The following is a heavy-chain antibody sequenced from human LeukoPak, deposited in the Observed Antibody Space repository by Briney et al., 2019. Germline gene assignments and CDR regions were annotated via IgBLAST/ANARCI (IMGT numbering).Heavy chain of an antibody. CDR3: ARAVHGGNDAFDI. Sequence: GGSLILSCAASGFTFSSYAMHWVRQAPGKGLEYVSAISSNGGSTYYANSVKGRFTISRDNSKNTLYLQLGSLRAEDMAVYYCARAVHGGNDAFDIWGQGTMVTVSS. CDR1: GFTFSSYA. D-gene: IGHD4-23*01. CDR2: ISSNGGST. J-gene: IGHJ3*02. V-gene: IGHV3-64*01.